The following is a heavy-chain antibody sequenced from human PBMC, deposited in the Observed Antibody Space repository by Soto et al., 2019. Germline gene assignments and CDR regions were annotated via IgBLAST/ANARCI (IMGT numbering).Heavy chain of an antibody. D-gene: IGHD2-15*01. CDR3: TRHPQPRGGEY. J-gene: IGHJ4*02. CDR1: GYTFTSYF. V-gene: IGHV1-46*03. CDR2: INPSGGST. Sequence: QVQLVQSGAEVKKPGASVKVSCKTSGYTFTSYFIHWVRQAPGQGLEWMGIINPSGGSTNYAQKFQGRVIMTRDRSARTLYTARRSLRSQHTAVYYCTRHPQPRGGEYWGQGTLVTVSS.